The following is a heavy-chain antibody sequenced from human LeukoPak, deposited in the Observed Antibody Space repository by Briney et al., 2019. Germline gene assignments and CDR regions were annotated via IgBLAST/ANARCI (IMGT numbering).Heavy chain of an antibody. CDR1: GFTFSSYA. CDR3: AKDHPLSSGWYRDYYYYGMDV. D-gene: IGHD6-19*01. V-gene: IGHV3-23*01. J-gene: IGHJ6*02. CDR2: ISGSGGST. Sequence: PGGSLRLSCAASGFTFSSYAMSWVRQAPGKGLEWVSAISGSGGSTYYADSVKGRFTISRDNSKNTLYLQMNSLRAEDTAVYYCAKDHPLSSGWYRDYYYYGMDVWGQGTTVTVSS.